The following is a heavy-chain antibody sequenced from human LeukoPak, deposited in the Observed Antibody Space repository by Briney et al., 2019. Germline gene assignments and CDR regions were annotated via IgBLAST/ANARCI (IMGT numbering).Heavy chain of an antibody. D-gene: IGHD2-2*01. CDR2: INHSGST. Sequence: SETPSLTCAVYGGSFSGYYWSWIRQPPGKGLEWIGEINHSGSTNYNPSLKSRVTISVDTSKNQFSLKLSSVTAADTAVYYCATHVSIVAPATLNYGDNWFDPWGQGTLVIVSS. CDR1: GGSFSGYY. CDR3: ATHVSIVAPATLNYGDNWFDP. J-gene: IGHJ5*02. V-gene: IGHV4-34*01.